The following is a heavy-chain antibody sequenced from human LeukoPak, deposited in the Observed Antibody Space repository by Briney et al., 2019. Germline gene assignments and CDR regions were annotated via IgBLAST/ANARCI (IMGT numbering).Heavy chain of an antibody. CDR2: MSSSSSYT. Sequence: PGGSLRLSCAASGFSFSDYYMSWIRQAPGKGLDWISYMSSSSSYTNYADSVKGRFTIFRDNAKNLLYLQMSSLRAEDAAVYYCARGIYCSGGRCFGRYYYYGMDVWGQGTTVTVSS. D-gene: IGHD2-15*01. CDR3: ARGIYCSGGRCFGRYYYYGMDV. J-gene: IGHJ6*02. CDR1: GFSFSDYY. V-gene: IGHV3-11*05.